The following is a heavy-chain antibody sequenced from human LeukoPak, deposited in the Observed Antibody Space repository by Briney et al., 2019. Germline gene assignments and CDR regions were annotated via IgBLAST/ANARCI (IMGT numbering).Heavy chain of an antibody. J-gene: IGHJ3*02. Sequence: ASVKVSCKASGGTFSSYAISWVRQAPGQGLEWMGGIIPIFGTANYAQKFQGRATITADESTSTAYMELSSLRSEDTAVYYCARDRDFWSGQTNDAFDIWGQGTMVTVSS. D-gene: IGHD3-3*01. CDR2: IIPIFGTA. V-gene: IGHV1-69*13. CDR3: ARDRDFWSGQTNDAFDI. CDR1: GGTFSSYA.